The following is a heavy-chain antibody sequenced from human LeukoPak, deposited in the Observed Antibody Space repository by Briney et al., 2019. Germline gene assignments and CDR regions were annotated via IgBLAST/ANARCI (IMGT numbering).Heavy chain of an antibody. Sequence: PGGSLRLSCAASGFTFSDYYMSWIRQPPGKGLEWVSFISGTGTYTNYADSVKGRFTISRDNSKNTLYLQMNSLRAEDTAVYYCARDLVGADSTGGNDYWGQGTLVTVSS. CDR1: GFTFSDYY. CDR3: ARDLVGADSTGGNDY. D-gene: IGHD1-26*01. CDR2: ISGTGTYT. V-gene: IGHV3-11*06. J-gene: IGHJ4*02.